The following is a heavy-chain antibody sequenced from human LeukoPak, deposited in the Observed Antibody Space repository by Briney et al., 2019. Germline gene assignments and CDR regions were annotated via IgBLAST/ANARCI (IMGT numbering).Heavy chain of an antibody. CDR2: INHSGRT. D-gene: IGHD3-9*01. CDR3: ARFSLTGYYLFDY. CDR1: GGSFSGYY. V-gene: IGHV4-34*01. J-gene: IGHJ4*02. Sequence: SETLSLTCAVYGGSFSGYYWSWIRQPPGKGLEWIGEINHSGRTIYNPSLKRRVTISGDTSKNQFSLKLRSVTAADTAVYYCARFSLTGYYLFDYWGQGTLLTVSS.